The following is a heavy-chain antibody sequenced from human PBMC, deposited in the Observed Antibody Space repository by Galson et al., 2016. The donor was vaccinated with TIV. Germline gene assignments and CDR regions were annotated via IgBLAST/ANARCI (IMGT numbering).Heavy chain of an antibody. CDR1: GFTFSDYW. CDR3: ARRYFDL. J-gene: IGHJ2*01. Sequence: SLRLSCAASGFTFSDYWMHWVRQAPGKGPEWVANIKQDGSEKYYVDSVKGRFIISRDNTKNSLYLQMNSLRAEDTAVYYCARRYFDLWGRGTLVTVSS. V-gene: IGHV3-7*03. CDR2: IKQDGSEK.